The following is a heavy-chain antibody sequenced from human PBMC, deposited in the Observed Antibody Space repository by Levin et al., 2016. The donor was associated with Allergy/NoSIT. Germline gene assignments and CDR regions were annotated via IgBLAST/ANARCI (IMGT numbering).Heavy chain of an antibody. Sequence: VRQMPGKGLEWVSGISWNSGSIGYADSVKGRFTISRDNAKNSLYLQMNSLRAEDTALYYCAKGVAARRYGMDVWGQGTTVTVSS. D-gene: IGHD6-6*01. CDR3: AKGVAARRYGMDV. V-gene: IGHV3-9*01. J-gene: IGHJ6*02. CDR2: ISWNSGSI.